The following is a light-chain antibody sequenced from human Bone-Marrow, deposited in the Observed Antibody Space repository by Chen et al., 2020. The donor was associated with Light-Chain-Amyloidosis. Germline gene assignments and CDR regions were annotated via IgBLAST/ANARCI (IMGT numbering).Light chain of an antibody. V-gene: IGLV1-44*01. Sequence: QSVLTQPPSASGTPGQKVTISCSGSYSNIGINTVNWYQQVPGTAPKLLIYINDRRPSGVPDRFSGSRSGTSASLAIRGLQSEDEADYYCAAWDDSLKGWVFGGGTKLTVL. CDR3: AAWDDSLKGWV. CDR1: YSNIGINT. CDR2: IND. J-gene: IGLJ3*02.